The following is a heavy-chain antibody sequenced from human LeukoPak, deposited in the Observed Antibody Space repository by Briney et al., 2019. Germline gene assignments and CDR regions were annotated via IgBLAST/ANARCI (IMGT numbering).Heavy chain of an antibody. CDR3: ARIWGSYRYGPVDY. V-gene: IGHV2-26*01. Sequence: SGATLVNPTETLTLTCTVSGFSLSNAIMGVSWISQPPGKALEWLAHIFSNDEKSYSTSLKSRLTISKDTSKSQVVLTMTNMDPVDTATYYCARIWGSYRYGPVDYWGQGTLVTVSS. CDR1: GFSLSNAIMG. D-gene: IGHD3-16*02. J-gene: IGHJ4*02. CDR2: IFSNDEK.